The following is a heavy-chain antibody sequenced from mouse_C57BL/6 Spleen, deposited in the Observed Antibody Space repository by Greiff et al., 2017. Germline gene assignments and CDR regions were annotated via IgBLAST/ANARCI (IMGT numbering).Heavy chain of an antibody. CDR1: GYTFTSYW. J-gene: IGHJ1*03. CDR2: INPSNGGT. CDR3: ARSVYGSSPYWYFDV. Sequence: QVQLKESGTELVKPGASVKLSCKASGYTFTSYWMHWVKQRPGQGLEWIGNINPSNGGTNYNEKFKSKATLTVDKSSSTAYMQLSSLTSEDSAVYYCARSVYGSSPYWYFDVWGTGTTVTVSS. D-gene: IGHD1-1*01. V-gene: IGHV1-53*01.